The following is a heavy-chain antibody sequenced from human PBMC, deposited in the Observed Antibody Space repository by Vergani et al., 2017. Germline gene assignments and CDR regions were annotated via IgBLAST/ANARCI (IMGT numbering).Heavy chain of an antibody. CDR3: AKEGGGYCSGGTCYPEY. Sequence: EVQLVESGGDLVRPGGSLRLSCAASGFSLSSFWMTWVRQAPGKGLEWVANIYEDGSETYYLDSVKGRFTISRDNSKRSVFLQMKSLRPEDTAGYYCAKEGGGYCSGGTCYPEYWGQGTLVIVS. D-gene: IGHD2-15*01. J-gene: IGHJ4*02. V-gene: IGHV3-7*04. CDR1: GFSLSSFW. CDR2: IYEDGSET.